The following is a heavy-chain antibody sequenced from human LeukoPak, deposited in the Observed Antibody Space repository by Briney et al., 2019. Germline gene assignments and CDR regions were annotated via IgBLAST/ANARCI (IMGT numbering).Heavy chain of an antibody. CDR3: ARVGDMEAFDI. CDR2: MCYDGRNK. Sequence: GGSLRLSCAAPGFTLSSFGMVWVRQAPGKGLEWVTLMCYDGRNKYYADSVKGRFTISRDNSKNTVYLQMNSLRGEDTAVYYCARVGDMEAFDIWGQGTRVTVSS. CDR1: GFTLSSFG. D-gene: IGHD3-16*01. V-gene: IGHV3-33*01. J-gene: IGHJ3*02.